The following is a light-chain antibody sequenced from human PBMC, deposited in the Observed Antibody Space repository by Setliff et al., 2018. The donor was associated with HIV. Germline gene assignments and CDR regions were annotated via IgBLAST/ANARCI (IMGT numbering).Light chain of an antibody. CDR3: CSYAGSYSYV. CDR2: DVS. Sequence: QSVLTQPASVSGSPGQSITISCAGSSSDIGGHNFVSWYQQDPGKAPKLMIYDVSKRPSGVPDRFSGSKSGNTASLTISGLQAEDEADYYCCSYAGSYSYVFGTGTKVTVL. V-gene: IGLV2-11*01. CDR1: SSDIGGHNF. J-gene: IGLJ1*01.